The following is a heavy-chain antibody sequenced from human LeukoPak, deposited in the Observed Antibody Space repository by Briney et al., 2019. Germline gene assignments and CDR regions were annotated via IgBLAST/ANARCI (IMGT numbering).Heavy chain of an antibody. Sequence: SVKVSCKASGFTFTSSAVQWVRPARGQRLAWIGWIVVGSGNTNYAQKSQERVTITRDMSTSTAYMELSSLRSEDTAVYYCAAGGAPDSSGSFDYWGQGTLVTVSS. CDR1: GFTFTSSA. CDR3: AAGGAPDSSGSFDY. V-gene: IGHV1-58*01. CDR2: IVVGSGNT. D-gene: IGHD3-22*01. J-gene: IGHJ4*02.